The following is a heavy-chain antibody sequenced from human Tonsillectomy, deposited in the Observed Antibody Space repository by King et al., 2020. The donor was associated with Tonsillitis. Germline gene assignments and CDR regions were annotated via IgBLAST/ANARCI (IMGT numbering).Heavy chain of an antibody. CDR1: GFTFTSYW. CDR3: ARDRAITIYYYYGMDV. Sequence: VQLVESGGGLVQPGGSLRLSCAASGFTFTSYWMTWVRQAPGKGLEWVANIKQDGSEKYYMVSVKGRFNISRDNAKNSLYLQMNSLRAEDTAVYYFARDRAITIYYYYGMDVWGQGTTVTVSS. CDR2: IKQDGSEK. D-gene: IGHD3-9*01. J-gene: IGHJ6*02. V-gene: IGHV3-7*01.